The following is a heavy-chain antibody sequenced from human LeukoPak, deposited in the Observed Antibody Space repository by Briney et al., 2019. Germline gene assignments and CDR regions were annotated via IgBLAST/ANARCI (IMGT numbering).Heavy chain of an antibody. V-gene: IGHV4-59*08. CDR2: VSYSGRT. Sequence: SETLSLTCTVSGASISNYYWSWIRQPPGKGLECIGYVSYSGRTNHNPSLKSRVTISADTSKNQFSLKLTYVTAADTAVYYCARHERGAANLDYWGQGTLVTASS. D-gene: IGHD6-25*01. J-gene: IGHJ4*02. CDR1: GASISNYY. CDR3: ARHERGAANLDY.